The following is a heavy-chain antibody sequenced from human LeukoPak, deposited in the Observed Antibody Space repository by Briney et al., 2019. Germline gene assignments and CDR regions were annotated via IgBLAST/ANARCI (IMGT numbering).Heavy chain of an antibody. D-gene: IGHD6-13*01. CDR1: GASISFYY. CDR3: ALNSSGWSDDSFDI. V-gene: IGHV4-59*01. J-gene: IGHJ3*02. Sequence: SETLSLTCTVSGASISFYYWSWIRQPPGKGLEWIGYIYYSGSTKYNPSLKSRVTMSIDTSKNQFSLNLKSVTAADTAVYYCALNSSGWSDDSFDIWGHGTMVTVSS. CDR2: IYYSGST.